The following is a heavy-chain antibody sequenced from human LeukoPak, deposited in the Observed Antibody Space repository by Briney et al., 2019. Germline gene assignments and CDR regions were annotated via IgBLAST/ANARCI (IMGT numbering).Heavy chain of an antibody. J-gene: IGHJ6*02. CDR1: GFALSSHS. CDR3: ARNNGMDV. Sequence: GGSLRLSCAASGFALSSHSMTWVRQVPGRGPEWVANVNRDGSETYYLDSVKGRFTISKDNAKNSLYLQMNSLRAEDTALYHCARNNGMDVWGQGTTVIVSS. V-gene: IGHV3-7*03. CDR2: VNRDGSET.